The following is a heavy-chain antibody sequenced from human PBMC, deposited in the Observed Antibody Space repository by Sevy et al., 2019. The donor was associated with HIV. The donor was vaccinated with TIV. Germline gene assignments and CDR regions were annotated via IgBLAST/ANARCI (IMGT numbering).Heavy chain of an antibody. Sequence: GALRLSCAASGFTFSNYSMNWVRQAPGKGLEWVSYISSSSTTIYYADSVKGRFTISRDNAKNSLYLQMNSLSDDDTAVYYCARSGGLRYWGQGTLVTVSS. CDR2: ISSSSTTI. V-gene: IGHV3-48*02. D-gene: IGHD3-16*02. CDR1: GFTFSNYS. J-gene: IGHJ4*02. CDR3: ARSGGLRY.